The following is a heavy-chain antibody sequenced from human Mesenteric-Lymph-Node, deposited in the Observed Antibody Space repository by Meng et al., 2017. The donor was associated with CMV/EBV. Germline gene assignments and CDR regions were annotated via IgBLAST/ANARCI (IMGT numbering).Heavy chain of an antibody. CDR3: ARGLSSTGTTNLNDY. V-gene: IGHV3-74*01. Sequence: GESLKISCAASGFTFSSSWMHWVRQAPGKGLEWVSGISWNSGSISYADSVKGRFTISRDNAKNSLYLQMNSLRAEDTAVYYCARGLSSTGTTNLNDYWGQGTLVTVSS. D-gene: IGHD1-7*01. J-gene: IGHJ4*02. CDR2: ISWNSGSI. CDR1: GFTFSSSW.